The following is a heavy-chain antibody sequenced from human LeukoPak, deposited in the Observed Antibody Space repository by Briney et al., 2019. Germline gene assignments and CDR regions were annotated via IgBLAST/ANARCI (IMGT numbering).Heavy chain of an antibody. CDR3: AKPHPRYCSTTSCPATACYYSMDV. V-gene: IGHV3-23*01. CDR2: ISGSGANT. Sequence: GGSLRLSCAASGFTFSSYAMSWVRQAPGKGLEWVSAISGSGANTYYADSVKGRFTISRDNSKNTLYLQMNSLRAEETATYYCAKPHPRYCSTTSCPATACYYSMDVSGEGNTVTASS. CDR1: GFTFSSYA. D-gene: IGHD2-2*01. J-gene: IGHJ6*04.